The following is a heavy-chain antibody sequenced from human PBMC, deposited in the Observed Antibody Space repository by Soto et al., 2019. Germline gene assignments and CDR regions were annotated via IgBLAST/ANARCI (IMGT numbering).Heavy chain of an antibody. V-gene: IGHV1-69*13. CDR1: GGTFSSYA. CDR3: ASRVADRYYYYYGMDV. D-gene: IGHD2-15*01. CDR2: IIPIFGTA. Sequence: SVKVSCKASGGTFSSYAISWVLQAPGQGLEWMGGIIPIFGTANYAQKFQGRVTITADESTSTAYMELSSLRSEDTAVYYCASRVADRYYYYYGMDVWGQGTTVTVSS. J-gene: IGHJ6*02.